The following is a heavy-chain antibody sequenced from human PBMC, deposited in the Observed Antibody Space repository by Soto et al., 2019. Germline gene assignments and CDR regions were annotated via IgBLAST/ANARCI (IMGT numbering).Heavy chain of an antibody. V-gene: IGHV5-51*01. J-gene: IGHJ5*02. CDR2: IYPGDSDT. Sequence: GESLEISCKGSGYSFTSYWIGWVRQMPGKGLEWMGIIYPGDSDTRYSPSFQGQVTISADKSISTAYLQWSSLKASDTAMYYCARHRTYCSSTSCYNYNWLDPWGQGTLVTVSS. CDR3: ARHRTYCSSTSCYNYNWLDP. D-gene: IGHD2-2*02. CDR1: GYSFTSYW.